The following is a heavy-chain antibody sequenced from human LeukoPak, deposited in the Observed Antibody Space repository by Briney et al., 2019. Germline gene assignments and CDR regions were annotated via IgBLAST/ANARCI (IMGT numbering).Heavy chain of an antibody. J-gene: IGHJ6*02. CDR2: ISYSGST. CDR3: ARDRASGSYFGNYYGMDV. Sequence: KPSETLSLTCTVSGDSISSYFWTWNRQPPGKGLEWIGYISYSGSTDYNPSLKSRVTISVDTSKNQFSLKLSSVTAADTAVYYCARDRASGSYFGNYYGMDVWGQGTTVTVSS. CDR1: GDSISSYF. D-gene: IGHD1-26*01. V-gene: IGHV4-59*12.